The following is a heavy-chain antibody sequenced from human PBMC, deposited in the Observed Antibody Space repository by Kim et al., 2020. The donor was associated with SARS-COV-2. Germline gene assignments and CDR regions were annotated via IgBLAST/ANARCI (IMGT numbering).Heavy chain of an antibody. V-gene: IGHV3-30-3*01. Sequence: GGSLRLSCAASGFTFSSYAMHWVRQAPGKGLEWVAVISYDGSNKYYADSVKGRFTISRDNSKNTLYLQMNSLRAEDTAVYYCARDYLPLGTAGDYYYGMDVWGQGTTVTVSS. CDR2: ISYDGSNK. J-gene: IGHJ6*02. CDR3: ARDYLPLGTAGDYYYGMDV. CDR1: GFTFSSYA. D-gene: IGHD2-8*02.